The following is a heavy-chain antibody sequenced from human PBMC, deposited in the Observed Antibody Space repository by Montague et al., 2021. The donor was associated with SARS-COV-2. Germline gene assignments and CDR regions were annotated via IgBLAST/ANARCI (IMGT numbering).Heavy chain of an antibody. V-gene: IGHV4-59*08. D-gene: IGHD3-3*01. CDR1: GDSISNYS. Sequence: SETLSLTCSVSGDSISNYSWSWIRQSPGKGLEWIGYIYYSGSTNYNPSLTSRVTISVDTSKNQFSLKLSSVIAAGTAVYYCATLPPSITIFGVVQGYYFDDWGQGTLVTVSS. CDR2: IYYSGST. CDR3: ATLPPSITIFGVVQGYYFDD. J-gene: IGHJ4*02.